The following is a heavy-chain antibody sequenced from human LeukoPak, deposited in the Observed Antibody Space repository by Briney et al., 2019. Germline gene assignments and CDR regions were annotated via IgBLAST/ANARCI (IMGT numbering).Heavy chain of an antibody. V-gene: IGHV3-7*01. D-gene: IGHD3-3*01. CDR3: TRGDPDF. Sequence: GGSLRLSCAASGFTFSNYWMQWVRQPPGKGLEWVANINQDGSAKYYVDSVKGRFTISKDSAKNSLYLQMNSLRVDDTAVYYCTRGDPDFWGQGTLVTVSS. CDR2: INQDGSAK. J-gene: IGHJ4*02. CDR1: GFTFSNYW.